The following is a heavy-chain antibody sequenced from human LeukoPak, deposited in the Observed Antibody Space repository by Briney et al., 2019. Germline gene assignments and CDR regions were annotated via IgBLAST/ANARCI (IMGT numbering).Heavy chain of an antibody. Sequence: PSETLSLTCTVSGGSISSYYWSWIRQPPGKGLEWIGYIYYSGSTNYNPSLKSRVTISVDTSENQFSLKLSSVTAADTAVYYCARGSGGTIPGSYYGMDVWGQGTTVTVSS. D-gene: IGHD1-14*01. J-gene: IGHJ6*02. V-gene: IGHV4-59*01. CDR3: ARGSGGTIPGSYYGMDV. CDR1: GGSISSYY. CDR2: IYYSGST.